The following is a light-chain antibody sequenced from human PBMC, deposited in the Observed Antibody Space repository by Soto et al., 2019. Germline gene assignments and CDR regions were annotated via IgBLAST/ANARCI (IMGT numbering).Light chain of an antibody. V-gene: IGKV4-1*01. Sequence: DIVMTQSPESLAVSVGETVTIKCKSSQSVLFTSTNKNYLVWYQQKEGQPPRLLMFWASTRESGVPDRFSGKGSGTDFTLSISNLQADDVAVYYCQQHCLPHTFGQGTKLEIK. CDR2: WAS. J-gene: IGKJ2*01. CDR3: QQHCLPHT. CDR1: QSVLFTSTNKNY.